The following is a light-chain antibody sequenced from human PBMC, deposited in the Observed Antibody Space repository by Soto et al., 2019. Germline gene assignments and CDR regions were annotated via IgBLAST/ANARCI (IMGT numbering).Light chain of an antibody. Sequence: EVVMTQSPATLSVSPGERATLSCRASQSVNANLAWYQQKPGQAPRLLIHGASNRATGIPARFSGSGFGTEFILTVSSMQSVDFAVYYCQQYNTCLWTFGQGTKVEI. CDR1: QSVNAN. J-gene: IGKJ1*01. V-gene: IGKV3-15*01. CDR3: QQYNTCLWT. CDR2: GAS.